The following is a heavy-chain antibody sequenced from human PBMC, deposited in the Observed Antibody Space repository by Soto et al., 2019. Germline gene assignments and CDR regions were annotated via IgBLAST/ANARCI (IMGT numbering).Heavy chain of an antibody. D-gene: IGHD3-10*01. CDR3: AKGRGGSGSLTPRIDF. J-gene: IGHJ4*02. CDR1: GFTFNNYA. V-gene: IGHV3-23*01. CDR2: ISGGGDTT. Sequence: EVQLLESGGGLVQPGGSLRLSCAASGFTFNNYAMTWVRQAPGQGLEWVSAISGGGDTTSYADSVKGRFTVSRDGSKNTLSLQMSSLRAEDTALYYCAKGRGGSGSLTPRIDFWGQGTLVTVSS.